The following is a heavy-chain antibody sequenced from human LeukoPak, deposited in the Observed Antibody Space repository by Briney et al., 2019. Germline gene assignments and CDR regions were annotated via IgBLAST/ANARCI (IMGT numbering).Heavy chain of an antibody. CDR2: IYSSGTT. Sequence: PSETLSLTCTVSGGSLTGSHRSRLRQSAGKGLEWIGRIYSSGTTNYNPSLKSRVTMSLDTSKNQFSLRLSSMTAADTAVYYCARGAYSFDYWGQGTLVTVSS. CDR1: GGSLTGSH. V-gene: IGHV4-4*07. CDR3: ARGAYSFDY. J-gene: IGHJ4*02.